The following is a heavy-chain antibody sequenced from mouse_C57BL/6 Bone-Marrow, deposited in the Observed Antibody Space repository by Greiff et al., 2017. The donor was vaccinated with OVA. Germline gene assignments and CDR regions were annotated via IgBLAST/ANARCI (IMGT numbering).Heavy chain of an antibody. CDR3: ARGVYYSNSYYFDY. J-gene: IGHJ2*01. V-gene: IGHV1-85*01. Sequence: QVQLKQSGPELVKPGASVKLSCKASGYTFTSYDINWVKQRPGQGLEWIGWIYPRDGSTKYNEKFKGKATLTVDTSSSTAYMELHSLTSEDSAVYFCARGVYYSNSYYFDYWGQGTTLTVSS. CDR1: GYTFTSYD. D-gene: IGHD2-5*01. CDR2: IYPRDGST.